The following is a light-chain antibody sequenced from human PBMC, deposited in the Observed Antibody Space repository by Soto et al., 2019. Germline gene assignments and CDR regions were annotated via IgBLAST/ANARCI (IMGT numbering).Light chain of an antibody. J-gene: IGKJ5*01. CDR3: QQRSNWPQIT. Sequence: VMTQCPATLAVARGDEAXLSGMPSQSLGGNLAWYQQKPGQGPRLLIYGASTRATGIPARFSGSGSGTEFTLNISSLQSEDFAVYYCQQRSNWPQITFGQGTRLEIK. V-gene: IGKV3-15*01. CDR1: QSLGGN. CDR2: GAS.